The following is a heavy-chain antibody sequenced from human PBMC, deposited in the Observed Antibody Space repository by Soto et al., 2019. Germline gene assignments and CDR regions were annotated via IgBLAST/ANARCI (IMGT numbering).Heavy chain of an antibody. CDR3: ARVFSYYDSSPYDY. CDR2: ISYDGSNK. CDR1: GCTFCRYA. D-gene: IGHD3-22*01. Sequence: WRRRSCAASGCTFCRYAMPWVRQAPGKGLEWVAVISYDGSNKYYADSVKGRFTISRGNSKNTLYLQMNSLRAEDTAVYYCARVFSYYDSSPYDYWGQGT. V-gene: IGHV3-30-3*01. J-gene: IGHJ4*02.